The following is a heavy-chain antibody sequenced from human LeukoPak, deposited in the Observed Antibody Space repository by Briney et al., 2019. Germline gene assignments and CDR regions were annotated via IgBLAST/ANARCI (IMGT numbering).Heavy chain of an antibody. CDR1: GFTFSSHW. J-gene: IGHJ4*02. D-gene: IGHD5-12*01. CDR2: IKQDGGEK. V-gene: IGHV3-7*01. Sequence: GGSLRLSCAASGFTFSSHWMSWVRQAPGKGLEWVANIKQDGGEKYYVDSVKGRFTISRDNSKNTLYLQMNSLRVEDTAVYYCARGPKRWDIVATIGLDWGQGTLVTVSS. CDR3: ARGPKRWDIVATIGLD.